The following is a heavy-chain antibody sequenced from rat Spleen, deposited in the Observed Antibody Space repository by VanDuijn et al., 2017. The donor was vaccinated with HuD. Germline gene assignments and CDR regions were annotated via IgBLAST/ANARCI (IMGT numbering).Heavy chain of an antibody. J-gene: IGHJ2*01. CDR3: VRHGYTRYYFDY. CDR1: GFTFSNYG. D-gene: IGHD1-9*01. CDR2: ITTGGGNT. V-gene: IGHV5S23*01. Sequence: EVQLVESGGGLVQPGNSLKFSCAASGFTFSNYGMAWVRQAPTKGLEWVASITTGGGNTYYRDSVKGRFTISRDNAKSTLYLQMDSLRSEDTATYYCVRHGYTRYYFDYWGQGVMVTVSS.